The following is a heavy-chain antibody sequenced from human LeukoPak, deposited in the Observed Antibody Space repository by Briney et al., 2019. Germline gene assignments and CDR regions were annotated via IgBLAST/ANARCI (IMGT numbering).Heavy chain of an antibody. V-gene: IGHV1-69*13. J-gene: IGHJ4*02. Sequence: SVKVSCKASGGTFSSYAISWVRQAPGQGLEWMGGIIPIFGTANYAQKFQGRVTITADESTSTAYMELSSLRSEDTAVYYCARGPYHYGDYNYSDYWGQGTLVTVSS. D-gene: IGHD4-17*01. CDR1: GGTFSSYA. CDR2: IIPIFGTA. CDR3: ARGPYHYGDYNYSDY.